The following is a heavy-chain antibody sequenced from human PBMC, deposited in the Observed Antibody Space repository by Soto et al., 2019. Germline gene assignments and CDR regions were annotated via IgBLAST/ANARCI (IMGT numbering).Heavy chain of an antibody. Sequence: EVQLVESGGGLVKPGGSLRLSCAASGFTFSSYSMNWVRQAPGRGLEWVSSISSSSSYIYYADSVKGRFTISRDNAKNSLYLQMNSLRAEDTAVYYCARVGMAAAGHYWGQGTLVTVSS. CDR2: ISSSSSYI. J-gene: IGHJ4*02. CDR1: GFTFSSYS. CDR3: ARVGMAAAGHY. D-gene: IGHD6-13*01. V-gene: IGHV3-21*01.